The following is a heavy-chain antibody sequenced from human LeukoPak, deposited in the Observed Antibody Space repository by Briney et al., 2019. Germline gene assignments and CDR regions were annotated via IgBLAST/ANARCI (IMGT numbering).Heavy chain of an antibody. V-gene: IGHV4-39*07. CDR1: GGSISSSSYY. CDR3: ARYSGSLNDAFDI. D-gene: IGHD1-26*01. Sequence: SETLSLTCTVSGGSISSSSYYWGWIRQPPGKVLEWIGSIYYSGSTYYNPSLKSRVTISVDTSKNQFSLKLSSVTAADTAVYYCARYSGSLNDAFDIWGQGTMVTVSS. CDR2: IYYSGST. J-gene: IGHJ3*02.